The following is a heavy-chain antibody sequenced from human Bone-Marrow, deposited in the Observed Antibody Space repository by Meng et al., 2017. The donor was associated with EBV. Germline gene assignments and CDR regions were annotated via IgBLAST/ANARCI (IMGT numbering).Heavy chain of an antibody. V-gene: IGHV4-30-4*01. CDR1: GGSISSGGYF. CDR2: IYYSGST. Sequence: DAGPGQVKPSETLSLTCTVSGGSISSGGYFWSWIRQPPGKGLEWIGYIYYSGSTYYNPSLKSRVTISVDTSKNQFSLKLSSVTATDTAVYYCARGSMLRGVITWFGPWGQGTLVTVSS. J-gene: IGHJ5*02. CDR3: ARGSMLRGVITWFGP. D-gene: IGHD3-10*01.